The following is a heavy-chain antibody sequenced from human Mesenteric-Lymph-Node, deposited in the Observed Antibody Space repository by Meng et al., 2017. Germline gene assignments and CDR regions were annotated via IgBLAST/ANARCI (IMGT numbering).Heavy chain of an antibody. J-gene: IGHJ4*02. V-gene: IGHV4-39*07. CDR3: ARDRSYFNWNDVHFDY. D-gene: IGHD1-20*01. CDR1: GGAISSRSHY. CDR2: IYYSGST. Sequence: SETLSLTCTVSGGAISSRSHYWGWVRQPPGKGLEWIGSIYYSGSTYNNPSLKSRVTTSVDTSKNQFSLKLSSVTAADTAVYYCARDRSYFNWNDVHFDYWGQGTLVTVSS.